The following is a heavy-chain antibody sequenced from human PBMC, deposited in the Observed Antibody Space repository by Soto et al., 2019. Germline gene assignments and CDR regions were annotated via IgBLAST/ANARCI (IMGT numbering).Heavy chain of an antibody. D-gene: IGHD6-19*01. J-gene: IGHJ4*01. Sequence: QVQLVESGGGVVQPGRSLRLSCAASGFTFSSYAMHWVRQAPGKGLEWVAVISYDGSNKYYADSVKGRFTISRDNSKNTLYLQMNSLRAEDTAVYYCARDAAVLHNNYFDYWGHGTLVTVSS. CDR2: ISYDGSNK. CDR3: ARDAAVLHNNYFDY. V-gene: IGHV3-30-3*01. CDR1: GFTFSSYA.